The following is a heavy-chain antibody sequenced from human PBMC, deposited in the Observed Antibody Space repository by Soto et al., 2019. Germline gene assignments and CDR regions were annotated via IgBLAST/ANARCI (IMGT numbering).Heavy chain of an antibody. CDR3: ARWSMVATHFDY. CDR2: IYYSGST. CDR1: GGSISSSSNY. V-gene: IGHV4-39*01. D-gene: IGHD5-12*01. J-gene: IGHJ4*02. Sequence: SSETLSLTCTVSGGSISSSSNYWGWIRQPPGKGLEWIGSIYYSGSTYYNPSLKSRVTISVDTSKNQFSLKLSSVTAADTAVYYCARWSMVATHFDYWGQGTLVTVSS.